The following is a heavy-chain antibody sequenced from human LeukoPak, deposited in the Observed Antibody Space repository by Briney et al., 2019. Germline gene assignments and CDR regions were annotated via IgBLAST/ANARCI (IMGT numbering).Heavy chain of an antibody. CDR1: GDSVSSNIAA. Sequence: SQTLSLTCALSGDSVSSNIAAWSWLRQSPSRGLEWLGRTYYRSKWYNDYAVSVKSRITINSDTSKNHFSLQLNSVTPDDTAVYYCARSDGSGKNWFDPWGQGTLVTVSS. CDR3: ARSDGSGKNWFDP. V-gene: IGHV6-1*01. J-gene: IGHJ5*02. CDR2: TYYRSKWYN. D-gene: IGHD3-22*01.